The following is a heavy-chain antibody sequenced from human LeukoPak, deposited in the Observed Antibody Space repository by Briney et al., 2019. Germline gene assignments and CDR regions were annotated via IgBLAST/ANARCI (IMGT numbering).Heavy chain of an antibody. Sequence: PGGSLRLSCAASGFTFSYYWMSWVRQAPGKGLEWVANIKEDGSENYSVDSVKGRFTISRDNAKNSLHLQMNSLRAEDTAVYYCARVPTPYSSGWYGPQYYYMDVWGKGTTVAISS. V-gene: IGHV3-7*03. CDR2: IKEDGSEN. CDR3: ARVPTPYSSGWYGPQYYYMDV. J-gene: IGHJ6*03. CDR1: GFTFSYYW. D-gene: IGHD6-19*01.